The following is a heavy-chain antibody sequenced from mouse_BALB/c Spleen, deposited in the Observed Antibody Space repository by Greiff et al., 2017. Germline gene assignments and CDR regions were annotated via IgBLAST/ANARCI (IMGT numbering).Heavy chain of an antibody. Sequence: EVQLQESGGGLVQPGGSLRLSCATSGFTFTDYYMSWVRQPPGKALEWLGFIRNKANGYTTEYSASVKGRFTISRDNSQSILYLQMNTLRAEDSATYYCARVYGSMDYWGQGTSVTVSS. CDR1: GFTFTDYY. CDR2: IRNKANGYTT. V-gene: IGHV7-3*02. J-gene: IGHJ4*01. CDR3: ARVYGSMDY. D-gene: IGHD2-10*02.